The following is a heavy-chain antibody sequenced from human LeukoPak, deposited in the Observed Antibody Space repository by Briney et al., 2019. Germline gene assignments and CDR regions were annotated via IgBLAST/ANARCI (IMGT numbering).Heavy chain of an antibody. D-gene: IGHD6-13*01. CDR3: ARGPVSTHGMDV. Sequence: ASVKVACKASGYTFTNYDINWVRQATGQGLEWMGWRNPNRGRTGFAQKFQGRLTMTADTSISTAYMELSSLTSDDTAVYYCARGPVSTHGMDVWGQGTTVTVSS. CDR2: RNPNRGRT. V-gene: IGHV1-8*01. CDR1: GYTFTNYD. J-gene: IGHJ6*02.